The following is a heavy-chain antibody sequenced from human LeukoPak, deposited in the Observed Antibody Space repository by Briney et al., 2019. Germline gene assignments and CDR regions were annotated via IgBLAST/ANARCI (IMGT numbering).Heavy chain of an antibody. CDR1: GYTFTGYY. D-gene: IGHD2-2*03. CDR2: INPNSGGT. CDR3: ARDGYCSSTSCYQDY. V-gene: IGHV1-2*02. Sequence: ASVKVSCKASGYTFTGYYMHWVRQAPGQGLEWMGWINPNSGGTNYAQKFQGRVTMTRDTSISTAYMELSRLRSDDTAVYYCARDGYCSSTSCYQDYWGQGTLVTVSP. J-gene: IGHJ4*02.